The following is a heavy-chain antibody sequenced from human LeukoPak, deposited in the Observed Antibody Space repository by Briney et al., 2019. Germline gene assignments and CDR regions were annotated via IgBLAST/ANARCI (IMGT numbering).Heavy chain of an antibody. J-gene: IGHJ3*02. CDR3: AREGYCSSTSCYTSDDAFDI. CDR1: GYTFSRYG. CDR2: ISAYNGNT. V-gene: IGHV1-18*01. D-gene: IGHD2-2*02. Sequence: ASVKVSCKASGYTFSRYGISWVRQAPGQGLEWMGWISAYNGNTNYAQKLQGRVTVTTDTSTSTAYMELRSLRFDDTAVYFCAREGYCSSTSCYTSDDAFDIWGQGTMVTVSS.